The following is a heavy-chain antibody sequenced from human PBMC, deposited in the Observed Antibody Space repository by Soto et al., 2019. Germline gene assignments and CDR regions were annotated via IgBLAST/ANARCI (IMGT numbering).Heavy chain of an antibody. Sequence: GGSLRLSCAASGFTFSSYAMSWVRQAPGKGLEWVSDISGSGSSTNYADSVKGRVTISRDNATNSLYLQVNSLRAEDTAVYYCARDPRSRSYFDYWGQGTLVTVSS. J-gene: IGHJ4*02. CDR1: GFTFSSYA. CDR3: ARDPRSRSYFDY. V-gene: IGHV3-23*01. CDR2: ISGSGSST. D-gene: IGHD3-10*01.